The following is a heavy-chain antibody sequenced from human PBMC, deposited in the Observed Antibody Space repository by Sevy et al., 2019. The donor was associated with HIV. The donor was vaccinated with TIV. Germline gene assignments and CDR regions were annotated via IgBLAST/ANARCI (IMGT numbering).Heavy chain of an antibody. Sequence: GGSLRLSCAASGFTFSNYWMSWVRQAPGKGLEWVANIKGDGSEKNYVDSVKDRFTISRDNAKNSLYLQMNSLRAEDTAVYYCARDCSSASCLWGMDVWGQGTTVTVSS. J-gene: IGHJ6*02. CDR2: IKGDGSEK. CDR3: ARDCSSASCLWGMDV. V-gene: IGHV3-7*03. D-gene: IGHD2-2*01. CDR1: GFTFSNYW.